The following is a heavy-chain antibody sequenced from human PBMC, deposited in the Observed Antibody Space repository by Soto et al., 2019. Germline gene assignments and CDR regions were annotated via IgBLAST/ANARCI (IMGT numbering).Heavy chain of an antibody. J-gene: IGHJ4*02. CDR1: GYSFTNYP. Sequence: QVNLVQSGAEVRKPGASVKVSCKASGYSFTNYPIAWVRRAPGQGLEWMGWISAYSGDTNYAQKFQGRVTMTRDTSTTTAYLELRSLRSDDTAVYYCARAITRMCLAPAYWGQGTLVTVSS. CDR2: ISAYSGDT. D-gene: IGHD5-12*01. CDR3: ARAITRMCLAPAY. V-gene: IGHV1-18*01.